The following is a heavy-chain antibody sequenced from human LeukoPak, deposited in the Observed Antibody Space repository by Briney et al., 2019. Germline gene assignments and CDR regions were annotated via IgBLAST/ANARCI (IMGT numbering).Heavy chain of an antibody. CDR1: GGSISSYH. D-gene: IGHD3-10*01. V-gene: IGHV4-59*01. CDR2: IYYSGST. J-gene: IGHJ4*02. CDR3: ARVQTPSGSGSHSFDY. Sequence: PSETLSLTCTVSGGSISSYHWSWIRQPPGKGLECIGYIYYSGSTNYNPSLKSRVTISVDTSKNQFSLKLSSVTAADTAVYYCARVQTPSGSGSHSFDYWGQGTLVTVSS.